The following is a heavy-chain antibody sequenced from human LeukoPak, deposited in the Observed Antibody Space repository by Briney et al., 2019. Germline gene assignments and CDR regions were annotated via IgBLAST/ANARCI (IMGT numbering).Heavy chain of an antibody. V-gene: IGHV4-34*01. CDR2: INHSGST. CDR3: ARNYCSSTSCYWGHAAFDI. Sequence: PSETLSLTCAVYGGSFSGYYWSWIRQPPGKGLEWIGEINHSGSTNYNPSLKSRVTISVDTSKNQFSLKLNSVTAADTAVYYCARNYCSSTSCYWGHAAFDIWGQGTMVTVSS. J-gene: IGHJ3*02. D-gene: IGHD2-2*01. CDR1: GGSFSGYY.